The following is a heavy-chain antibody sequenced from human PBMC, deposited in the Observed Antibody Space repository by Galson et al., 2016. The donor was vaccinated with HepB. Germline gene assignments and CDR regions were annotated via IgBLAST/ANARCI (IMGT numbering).Heavy chain of an antibody. J-gene: IGHJ4*02. D-gene: IGHD6-13*01. CDR1: GYSFTSYY. V-gene: IGHV1-46*04. CDR2: INPRDGIT. Sequence: SVKVSCKASGYSFTSYYIHWVRQVPGQGLEWTGIINPRDGITTYAQKLQGRVTMTRDTSTSTLFMELSSLTSDETAVYYCARDGSRRTYSIAATGTFYFDHWGQGTLVTVSS. CDR3: ARDGSRRTYSIAATGTFYFDH.